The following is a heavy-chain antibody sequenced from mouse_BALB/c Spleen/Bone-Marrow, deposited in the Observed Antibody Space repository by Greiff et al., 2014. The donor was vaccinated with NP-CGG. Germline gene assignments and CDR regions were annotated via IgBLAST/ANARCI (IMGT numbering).Heavy chain of an antibody. D-gene: IGHD3-3*01. CDR2: IYPGDGDT. Sequence: QVQLQQSGAELARPGASVKLSCKASGYNFTTHWMQWVKQRPGQGLEWIGAIYPGDGDTRYTQKFKGKATLTAEKSSSTAYMQLSDLASEDSAVYYCARGDCGDHWYFDVWGEGTPVTVSS. CDR3: ARGDCGDHWYFDV. CDR1: GYNFTTHW. J-gene: IGHJ1*01. V-gene: IGHV1-87*01.